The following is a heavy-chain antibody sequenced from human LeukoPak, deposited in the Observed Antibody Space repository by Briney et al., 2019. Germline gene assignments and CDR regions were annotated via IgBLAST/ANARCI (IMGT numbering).Heavy chain of an antibody. CDR3: ARSWLGFDY. CDR1: GESFSGYY. Sequence: SETLSLTCAVYGESFSGYYWSWICQPPGKGLEWIGEINHSGSTNYNPSLKSRVTISVDTSKNQFSLKLSSVTAADTAVYYCARSWLGFDYWGQGTLVTVSS. J-gene: IGHJ4*02. V-gene: IGHV4-34*01. D-gene: IGHD6-19*01. CDR2: INHSGST.